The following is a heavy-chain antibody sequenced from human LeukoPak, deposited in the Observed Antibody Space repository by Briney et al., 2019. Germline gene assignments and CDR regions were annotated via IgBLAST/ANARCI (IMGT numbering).Heavy chain of an antibody. D-gene: IGHD3-22*01. J-gene: IGHJ4*02. CDR1: GFTFSIYA. Sequence: GGSLRLSCAASGFTFSIYAMGWVRQAPGKGLEWVSAISGSGGTAYHADSVKGRFTISRDNSKNTLYLQMNSLRAEDTAVYYCAKGNYYDSNSYLYYFDYWGQGTLVTVSS. CDR2: ISGSGGTA. V-gene: IGHV3-23*01. CDR3: AKGNYYDSNSYLYYFDY.